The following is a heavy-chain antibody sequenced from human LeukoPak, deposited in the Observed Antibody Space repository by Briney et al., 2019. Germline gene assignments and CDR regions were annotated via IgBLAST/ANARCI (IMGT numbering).Heavy chain of an antibody. CDR1: GFTFSGYA. J-gene: IGHJ4*02. CDR2: ISGSDTST. CDR3: ARETYSSGWFDY. V-gene: IGHV3-23*01. Sequence: GGSLRLSCVASGFTFSGYAMSWVRQAPGKGLEWVSSISGSDTSTYYADSVKGRFTISRDNAKNSLYLQMNSLRAEDTAVYYCARETYSSGWFDYWGQGTLVTVSS. D-gene: IGHD6-19*01.